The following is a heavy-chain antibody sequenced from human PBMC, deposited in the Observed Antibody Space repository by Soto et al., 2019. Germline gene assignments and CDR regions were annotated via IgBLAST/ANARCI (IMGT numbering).Heavy chain of an antibody. CDR2: ISGSGGST. CDR1: GFTFSSYA. V-gene: IGHV3-23*01. J-gene: IGHJ1*01. CDR3: AKGSRGIAAAATEP. D-gene: IGHD6-13*01. Sequence: GGSLRLSCAASGFTFSSYAMSWVRQAPGKGLEWVSAISGSGGSTYYADSVKGRFTISRDNSRNTLYLQMNSLRAEDTAVYYCAKGSRGIAAAATEPWGQGTLVTVSS.